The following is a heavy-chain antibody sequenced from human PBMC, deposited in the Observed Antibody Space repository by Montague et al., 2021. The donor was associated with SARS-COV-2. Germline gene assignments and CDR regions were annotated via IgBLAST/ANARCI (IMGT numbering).Heavy chain of an antibody. V-gene: IGHV4-39*01. D-gene: IGHD3-9*01. Sequence: SETRSLTCSVSGGSFDSDNFFWGWIRQPPGKRREWIGIISNGGRTFANPSLKSRITISVPTSRNQLSLNVKSVTAADTAVYHCARHRRYDVVTYYPDSWGQGTRATVSS. CDR1: GGSFDSDNFF. CDR2: ISNGGRT. CDR3: ARHRRYDVVTYYPDS. J-gene: IGHJ4*02.